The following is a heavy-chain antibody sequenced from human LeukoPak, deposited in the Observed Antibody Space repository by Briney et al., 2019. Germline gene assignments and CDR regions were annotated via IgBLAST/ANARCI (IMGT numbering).Heavy chain of an antibody. Sequence: SETLSLTCAVYGGSFSGYYWSWIRQPPGKGLEWIWEINHSGSTNYNPSLKSRVTISVDTSKNQFSLKLSSVTVADTAVYYCARVVVAPYYFDYWGQGTLVTVSS. D-gene: IGHD2-15*01. J-gene: IGHJ4*02. V-gene: IGHV4-34*01. CDR2: INHSGST. CDR1: GGSFSGYY. CDR3: ARVVVAPYYFDY.